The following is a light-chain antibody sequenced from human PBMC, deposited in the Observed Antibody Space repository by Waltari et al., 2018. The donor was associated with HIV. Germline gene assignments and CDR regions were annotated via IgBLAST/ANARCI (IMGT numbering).Light chain of an antibody. J-gene: IGLJ3*02. Sequence: QRVLTQSPSASASLGASVTLTCTLSSDFSDYALPSHQQHPEKGPRYLMKVYNDGSHYTGDGTPDRFSGSSSGAERYLIISSLQSEDEADYYCQTWGSGIWVFGGGTKLTVL. V-gene: IGLV4-69*01. CDR1: SDFSDYA. CDR3: QTWGSGIWV. CDR2: VYNDGSH.